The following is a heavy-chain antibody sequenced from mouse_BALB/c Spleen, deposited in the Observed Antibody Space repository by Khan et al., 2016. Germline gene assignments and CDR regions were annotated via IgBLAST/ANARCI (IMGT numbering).Heavy chain of an antibody. CDR2: IYPGNGDT. J-gene: IGHJ4*01. Sequence: QVQLQQSGAELTRPGASVKLSCKASGFTFFNYWLQWVKQRPGQGLEWIGAIYPGNGDTRYTQKFTGRATLTADKSSSTAYMQLSNLTAEDAAVYCCRREGRGALDYWGQGTSVTVSS. CDR3: RREGRGALDY. CDR1: GFTFFNYW. V-gene: IGHV1-87*01.